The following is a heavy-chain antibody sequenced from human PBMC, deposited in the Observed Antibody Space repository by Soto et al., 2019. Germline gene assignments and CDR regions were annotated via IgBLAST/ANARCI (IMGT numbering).Heavy chain of an antibody. J-gene: IGHJ3*02. Sequence: PGESLKISCKGSGYSFTSYSIGWVRQMPGKSLEWMGIIYPGDSDTRYSPSFQGQVTISADKSISTAYLQWSSLKASDTAMYYCARLGLYYYDSSGYIVHDAFDIRGQGTMLTV. D-gene: IGHD3-22*01. V-gene: IGHV5-51*01. CDR2: IYPGDSDT. CDR1: GYSFTSYS. CDR3: ARLGLYYYDSSGYIVHDAFDI.